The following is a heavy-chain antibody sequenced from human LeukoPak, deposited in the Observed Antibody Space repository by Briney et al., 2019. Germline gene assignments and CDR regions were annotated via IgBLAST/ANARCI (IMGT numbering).Heavy chain of an antibody. D-gene: IGHD2-15*01. CDR2: IKQGASEK. J-gene: IGHJ6*04. CDR3: ARDFGLRCSGGTCYSVYYYGMDV. V-gene: IGHV3-7*03. Sequence: GRSMRLSCSASGFSFSNYAMYWDRQAPGKGLEWEANIKQGASEKYYVDSVKGRFTISRDNAKNSLYLQMNSLRAEDTAVYYCARDFGLRCSGGTCYSVYYYGMDVWGKGTTVTVSS. CDR1: GFSFSNYA.